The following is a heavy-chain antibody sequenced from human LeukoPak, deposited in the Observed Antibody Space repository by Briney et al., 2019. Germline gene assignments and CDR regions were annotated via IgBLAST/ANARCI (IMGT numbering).Heavy chain of an antibody. D-gene: IGHD6-19*01. Sequence: PSETLSLTCTVSGGSISSHYWGWIRQPPGKGLDWIGYIYYSGSTNYNPSLKSRVTISVDTSKNQFSLKLSSVTAADTAVYYCARVGSSGWYFGYWGQGTLVTVSS. J-gene: IGHJ4*02. CDR3: ARVGSSGWYFGY. CDR2: IYYSGST. CDR1: GGSISSHY. V-gene: IGHV4-59*11.